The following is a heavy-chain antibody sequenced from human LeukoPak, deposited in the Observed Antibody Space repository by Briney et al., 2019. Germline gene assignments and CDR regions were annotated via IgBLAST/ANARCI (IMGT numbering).Heavy chain of an antibody. Sequence: GESLTISCKGSGYSFTNYWIGWVRQMPGKGLECMGIIYPGDSDTRYSPSFQGQVTISADKSISTSYLQWSSLKASDTAMYYCARGPGDYVDTAIIDYWGQGTLVTVSS. CDR3: ARGPGDYVDTAIIDY. CDR1: GYSFTNYW. V-gene: IGHV5-51*01. D-gene: IGHD5-18*01. J-gene: IGHJ4*02. CDR2: IYPGDSDT.